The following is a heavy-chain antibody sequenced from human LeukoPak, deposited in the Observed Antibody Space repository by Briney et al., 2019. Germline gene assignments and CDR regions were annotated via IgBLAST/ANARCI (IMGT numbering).Heavy chain of an antibody. Sequence: GGSLRLSCAASGFTFSSYAMHWVRQAPGKGLEWVAVISYDGSNKYYADSVKGRFTISRDNSKNTLYLQMNSLRAEDTAVYYCARVPSPYNWFDPWGQGTLVTVSS. V-gene: IGHV3-30-3*01. CDR1: GFTFSSYA. CDR3: ARVPSPYNWFDP. J-gene: IGHJ5*02. CDR2: ISYDGSNK.